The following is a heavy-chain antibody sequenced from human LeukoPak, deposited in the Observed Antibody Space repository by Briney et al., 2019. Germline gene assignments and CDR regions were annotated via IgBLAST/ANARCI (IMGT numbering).Heavy chain of an antibody. Sequence: SETLSLTCTVSGGSISNYYWRWLRQPPGKGLEGIGYIYSTGSTNYNPSLKSRLTFSVDTSKNQFSLKLSSVTAADTAVYYCARLVQQSSGIVVRGYYFEYWGQGTLVTVSS. CDR2: IYSTGST. J-gene: IGHJ4*02. V-gene: IGHV4-59*08. CDR1: GGSISNYY. CDR3: ARLVQQSSGIVVRGYYFEY. D-gene: IGHD3-22*01.